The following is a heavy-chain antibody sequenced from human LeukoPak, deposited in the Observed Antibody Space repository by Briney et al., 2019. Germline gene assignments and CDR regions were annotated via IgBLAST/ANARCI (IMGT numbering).Heavy chain of an antibody. CDR2: IKQDGSEK. J-gene: IGHJ4*02. CDR1: GFTFSSYW. Sequence: SGGSLRLSCAASGFTFSSYWMSWVRQAPGKGLEWVANIKQDGSEKYYVDSVKGRFTISRDNAKNSLYLQMNSLRAEDTAVYYCARDGIVGATTVADWGQGTLVTVSS. D-gene: IGHD1-26*01. V-gene: IGHV3-7*01. CDR3: ARDGIVGATTVAD.